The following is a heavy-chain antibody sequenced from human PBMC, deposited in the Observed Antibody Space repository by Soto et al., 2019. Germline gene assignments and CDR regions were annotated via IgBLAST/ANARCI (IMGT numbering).Heavy chain of an antibody. CDR1: GFSVNSNF. CDR2: TPRTGAT. J-gene: IGHJ3*01. CDR3: RAWLLAESFDV. Sequence: VQLVESGGGLMQPGGSLRLSCAASGFSVNSNFMNWVRKAPGKGLEWVSFTPRTGATLYADSVKGRLIVSRDDANNAVYLRLNSLTVDDTAVYYCRAWLLAESFDVWGPGTLVTVSA. D-gene: IGHD2-21*02. V-gene: IGHV3-53*01.